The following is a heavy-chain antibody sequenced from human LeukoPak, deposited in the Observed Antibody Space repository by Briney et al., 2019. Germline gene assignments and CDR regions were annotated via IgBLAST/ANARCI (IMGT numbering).Heavy chain of an antibody. CDR3: AKSRFGGGDFLFSAFDI. J-gene: IGHJ3*02. D-gene: IGHD2-21*02. V-gene: IGHV3-23*01. CDR1: GFTFSSYA. Sequence: PGGSLRLSCAASGFTFSSYAMSWVRQAPGKGLEWVSAISGSGGSTYYADSVKGRFTISRDNSKNTLYLQMNSLRAEDTAVYYCAKSRFGGGDFLFSAFDIWGQGTMVTVSS. CDR2: ISGSGGST.